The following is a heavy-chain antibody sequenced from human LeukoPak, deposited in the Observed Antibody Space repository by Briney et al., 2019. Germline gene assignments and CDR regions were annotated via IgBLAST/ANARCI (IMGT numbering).Heavy chain of an antibody. CDR2: IIPIFGTS. V-gene: IGHV1-69*01. Sequence: SVKVSFKASGGTFSSYAISWVRPAPGKGLEWMGGIIPIFGTSNYAQKFQGRVTITADESTSTAYMELSSLRSEDTAVYYCARSEATVPEYFQHWGQGTLVTVSS. D-gene: IGHD4-17*01. CDR3: ARSEATVPEYFQH. CDR1: GGTFSSYA. J-gene: IGHJ1*01.